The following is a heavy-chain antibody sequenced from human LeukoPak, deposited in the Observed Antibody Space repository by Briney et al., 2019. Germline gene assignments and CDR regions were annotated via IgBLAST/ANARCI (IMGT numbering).Heavy chain of an antibody. V-gene: IGHV3-23*01. CDR2: ISGSGDNT. CDR3: AKAPVTSCRGAYCYPFDS. D-gene: IGHD2-21*01. Sequence: PGGSLRLSCAASGFTFSSHGTSWVRQAPGKGLEWVSTISGSGDNTYYADSVKGRFTISRDNSKNTLYLQMNSLRAEDAAVYFCAKAPVTSCRGAYCYPFDSWGQGTLVTVSS. CDR1: GFTFSSHG. J-gene: IGHJ4*02.